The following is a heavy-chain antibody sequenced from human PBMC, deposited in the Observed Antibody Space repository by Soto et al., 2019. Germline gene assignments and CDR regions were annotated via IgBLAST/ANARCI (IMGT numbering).Heavy chain of an antibody. Sequence: ASVKVCCKASGYTFTGYYMHWMRQAPGQGLEWMGWINPNSGGTNYAQKFQGRVTMTRDTSISTAYMELSRLRSDDTAVYYCARTAGYSSGWYLGSEYYFDYWGHGPLVTVSS. V-gene: IGHV1-2*02. CDR2: INPNSGGT. CDR1: GYTFTGYY. J-gene: IGHJ4*01. D-gene: IGHD6-19*01. CDR3: ARTAGYSSGWYLGSEYYFDY.